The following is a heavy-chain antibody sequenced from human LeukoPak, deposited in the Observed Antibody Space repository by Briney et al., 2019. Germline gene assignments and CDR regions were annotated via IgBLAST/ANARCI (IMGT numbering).Heavy chain of an antibody. J-gene: IGHJ4*02. CDR3: AVAVAGPYYFDY. D-gene: IGHD6-19*01. CDR2: INSSSSYI. V-gene: IGHV3-21*01. CDR1: GFTFSSYS. Sequence: GGSLRLSCAASGFTFSSYSMNWVRQAPGKGLGWVSSINSSSSYIYYADSVKGRFTISRDNAKNSLYLQMNSLRAEDTAVYYCAVAVAGPYYFDYWGQGTLVTVSS.